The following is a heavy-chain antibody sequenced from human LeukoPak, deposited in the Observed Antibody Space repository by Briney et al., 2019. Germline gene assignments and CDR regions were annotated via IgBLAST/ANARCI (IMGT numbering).Heavy chain of an antibody. CDR2: INWNGGST. J-gene: IGHJ3*02. CDR3: ARDLRHPDAFDI. D-gene: IGHD6-25*01. CDR1: GFTFDDYG. Sequence: PGGSLRLSCAASGFTFDDYGMSWVRQAPGKGLEWVSGINWNGGSTGYADSVKGRFTISRDNAKNSLYLQMISLRAEDTALYYCARDLRHPDAFDIWGQGTMVTVST. V-gene: IGHV3-20*04.